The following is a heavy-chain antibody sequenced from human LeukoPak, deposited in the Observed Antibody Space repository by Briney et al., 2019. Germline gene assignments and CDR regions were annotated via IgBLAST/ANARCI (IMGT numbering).Heavy chain of an antibody. Sequence: ASVKVSCRASGYTFTGYYMHWVRQAPGQGLEWMGWINPNSGGTNYAQKFQGRVTMTRDTSISTAYMELSRLRSDDTAVYYCARETKLWFGELLPDYWGQGTLVTVSS. CDR2: INPNSGGT. V-gene: IGHV1-2*02. CDR3: ARETKLWFGELLPDY. J-gene: IGHJ4*02. D-gene: IGHD3-10*01. CDR1: GYTFTGYY.